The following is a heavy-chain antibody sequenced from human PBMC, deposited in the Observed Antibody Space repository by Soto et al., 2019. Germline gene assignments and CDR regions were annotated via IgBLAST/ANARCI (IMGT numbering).Heavy chain of an antibody. CDR1: GFTFSSYS. CDR2: ISSSSSTI. D-gene: IGHD3-22*01. V-gene: IGHV3-48*02. Sequence: EVQLVESGGGLVQPGGSLRLSCAASGFTFSSYSMNWVRQAPGKGREWVSYISSSSSTIYYADSVKGRFTISGDNAKNSLYLQMNSLRDEDTAVYYCARGADYDSSGIRLNWFDPWGQGTLVTVSS. CDR3: ARGADYDSSGIRLNWFDP. J-gene: IGHJ5*02.